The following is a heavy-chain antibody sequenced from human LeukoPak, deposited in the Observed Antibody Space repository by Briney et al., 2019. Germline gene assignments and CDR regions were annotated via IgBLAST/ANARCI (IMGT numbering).Heavy chain of an antibody. CDR1: GYTFTSYG. D-gene: IGHD2-2*01. Sequence: GASVKVSCKASGYTFTSYGISWVRQATGQGLEWMGWISAYNGNTNYAQKLQGRVTMTTDTSTSTAYMELRSLRSDDTAVYYCARRAHIVVVPNIDYYYYMDVWGKGTTVTVSS. CDR3: ARRAHIVVVPNIDYYYYMDV. V-gene: IGHV1-18*01. CDR2: ISAYNGNT. J-gene: IGHJ6*03.